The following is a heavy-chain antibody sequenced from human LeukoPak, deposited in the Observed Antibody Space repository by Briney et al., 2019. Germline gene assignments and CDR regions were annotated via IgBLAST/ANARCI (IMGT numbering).Heavy chain of an antibody. CDR3: ARYGSGSYFYYYGMDV. CDR2: IKEDGSEK. D-gene: IGHD3-10*01. V-gene: IGHV3-7*03. CDR1: GFTFSSYA. J-gene: IGHJ6*02. Sequence: GGSLRLSCAASGFTFSSYAMSWVRQAPGKGLEWVANIKEDGSEKYYVDSVKGRFTISRDNAKNSLYLQMNSLRAEDTAVYYCARYGSGSYFYYYGMDVWGQGTTVTVSS.